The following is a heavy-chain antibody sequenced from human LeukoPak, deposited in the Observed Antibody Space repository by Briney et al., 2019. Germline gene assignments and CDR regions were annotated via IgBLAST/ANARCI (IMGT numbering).Heavy chain of an antibody. J-gene: IGHJ4*02. CDR1: GFTFSSYA. CDR3: AKNSGYYPGPYYFDY. CDR2: ISGSGGST. D-gene: IGHD3-22*01. Sequence: GGSLRLSCAASGFTFSSYAMSWVRQAPGKGLERVSAISGSGGSTYYADSVKGRFTISRDNSKNTLYLQMNSLRAEDTAVYYCAKNSGYYPGPYYFDYWGQGTLVTVSS. V-gene: IGHV3-23*01.